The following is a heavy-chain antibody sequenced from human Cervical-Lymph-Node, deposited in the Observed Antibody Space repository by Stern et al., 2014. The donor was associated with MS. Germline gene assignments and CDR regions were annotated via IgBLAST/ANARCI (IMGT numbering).Heavy chain of an antibody. Sequence: QLVQSGAEVKKPGSSVKVSCKDSGGSFTSFAISWVRQAPGQGLEWMGGRTHIFGSADYGPKVHGRVTITAAKYTVTVYMELSSLRSEDTAVYYCATEVGSLGMDVCGQGTTVTVSS. V-gene: IGHV1-69*06. CDR1: GGSFTSFA. CDR3: ATEVGSLGMDV. D-gene: IGHD3-16*01. J-gene: IGHJ6*02. CDR2: RTHIFGSA.